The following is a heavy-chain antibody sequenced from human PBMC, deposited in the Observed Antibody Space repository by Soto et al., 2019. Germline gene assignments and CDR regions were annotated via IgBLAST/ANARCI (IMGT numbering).Heavy chain of an antibody. CDR1: GGSISSGDYY. CDR2: IYYSGST. D-gene: IGHD3-22*01. V-gene: IGHV4-30-4*01. CDR3: ARVRVDYYDSSGYYLFDY. Sequence: PSETLSLTCTVSGGSISSGDYYWSWIRQPPGKGLEWIGYIYYSGSTYYNPSLKSRLTISVDTSKNQFSLKLSSVTAADTAVYYCARVRVDYYDSSGYYLFDYWGHGTLVTVSS. J-gene: IGHJ4*01.